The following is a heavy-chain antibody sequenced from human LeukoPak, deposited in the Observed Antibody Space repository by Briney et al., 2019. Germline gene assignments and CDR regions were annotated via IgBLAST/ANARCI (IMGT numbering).Heavy chain of an antibody. Sequence: ASVKVSCKASGYTFTDYYIHWVRQAPGQGLEWMGCINPNSSETAYVQKLQGSVTVTRDNSISKAYMELSRLGSDDTAIYYCARGRRYQDSSGYHAFDIWGQGTMVTVSS. CDR2: INPNSSET. V-gene: IGHV1-2*02. CDR1: GYTFTDYY. CDR3: ARGRRYQDSSGYHAFDI. J-gene: IGHJ3*02. D-gene: IGHD3-22*01.